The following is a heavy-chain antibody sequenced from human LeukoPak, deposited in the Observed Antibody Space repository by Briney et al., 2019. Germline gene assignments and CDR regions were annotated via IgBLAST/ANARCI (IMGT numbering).Heavy chain of an antibody. J-gene: IGHJ4*02. CDR1: GYTFTGYY. CDR3: TRDLGYDSSGYDDDY. V-gene: IGHV1-2*06. Sequence: ASVKVSCKASGYTFTGYYMYWVRQAPGQGLESMGRINPNSGGTNYAQKFQGRVTMTRDTSISTAYMELSRLRSDDTAVYYCTRDLGYDSSGYDDDYWGQGTLVTVSS. D-gene: IGHD3-22*01. CDR2: INPNSGGT.